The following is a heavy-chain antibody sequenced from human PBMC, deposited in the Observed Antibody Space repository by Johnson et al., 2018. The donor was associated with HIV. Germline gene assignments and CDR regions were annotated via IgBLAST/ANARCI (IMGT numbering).Heavy chain of an antibody. J-gene: IGHJ3*02. D-gene: IGHD3-9*01. CDR1: GFTFHEYA. CDR2: INWNGGST. Sequence: VQLVESGGGLVQPGRSLRLTCVGSGFTFHEYAMHWVRQIPGKGLEWVSGINWNGGSTGYADSVKGRFTISRDSAKNTLYLQMDSLRAEDTAVYYCARMGLTGAFDIWGHGTMVTVSS. CDR3: ARMGLTGAFDI. V-gene: IGHV3-9*01.